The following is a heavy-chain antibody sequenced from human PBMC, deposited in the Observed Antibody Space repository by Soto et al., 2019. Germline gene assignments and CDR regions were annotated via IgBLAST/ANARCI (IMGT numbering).Heavy chain of an antibody. V-gene: IGHV3-73*01. D-gene: IGHD3-22*01. CDR2: IRSKANSYAT. J-gene: IGHJ4*02. CDR1: GFTFSGSA. CDR3: TSQDYYDSSGYYHYFDY. Sequence: GGSLRLSCAASGFTFSGSAMHWVRQASGKGLEWVGRIRSKANSYATAYAASVKGRFTISRDDSKNTAYLQMNSLKTEDTAVYYCTSQDYYDSSGYYHYFDYWGQGTLVTVSS.